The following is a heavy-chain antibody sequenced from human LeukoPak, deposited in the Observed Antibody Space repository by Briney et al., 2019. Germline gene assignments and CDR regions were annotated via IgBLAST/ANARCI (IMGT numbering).Heavy chain of an antibody. Sequence: ASVTVSCKASGYTFIIYSIAWVRQAPGQGLEGMGWISAYNGNTNYAQKFRERANIPRDMTTRLVYMELSSLTSEDTAVYYCAAQAAYYYDRRDAFDVWGEGTMVTVSS. CDR2: ISAYNGNT. CDR3: AAQAAYYYDRRDAFDV. J-gene: IGHJ3*01. D-gene: IGHD3-22*01. V-gene: IGHV1-18*01. CDR1: GYTFIIYS.